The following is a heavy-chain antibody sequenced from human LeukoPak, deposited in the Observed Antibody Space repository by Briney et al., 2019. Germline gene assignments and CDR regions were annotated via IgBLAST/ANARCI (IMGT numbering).Heavy chain of an antibody. CDR3: AKGGFLDY. V-gene: IGHV3-48*01. CDR1: GFTFSSHS. Sequence: GGSLRLSCAASGFTFSSHSMNWVRQAPGKGLEWVSYISSSSSTIYYADSVKGRFTISRDNAKNSLYLQMNSLRAEDTAVYYCAKGGFLDYWGQGTLVTVSS. CDR2: ISSSSSTI. J-gene: IGHJ4*02.